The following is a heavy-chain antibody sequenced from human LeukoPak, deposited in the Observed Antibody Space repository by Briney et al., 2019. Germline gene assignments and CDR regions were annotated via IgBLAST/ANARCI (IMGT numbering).Heavy chain of an antibody. V-gene: IGHV4-30-2*01. CDR3: ARGPKVVPAARDYSYYFDY. J-gene: IGHJ4*02. CDR1: GGSISSGGYY. Sequence: SETLSLTCTVSGGSISSGGYYWSWIRQPPGKGLEWIGYIYHSGSTYYNPSLKSRVTISVDTSKNQFSLKLSSVTAADTAVYYCARGPKVVPAARDYSYYFDYWGQGTLVTVSS. CDR2: IYHSGST. D-gene: IGHD2-2*01.